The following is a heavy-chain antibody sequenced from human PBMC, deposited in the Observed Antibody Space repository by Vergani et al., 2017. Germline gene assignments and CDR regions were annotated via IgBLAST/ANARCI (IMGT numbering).Heavy chain of an antibody. CDR1: GFTFSSYA. J-gene: IGHJ4*02. CDR3: ASGRSRLQFDY. V-gene: IGHV3-30*04. D-gene: IGHD5-24*01. CDR2: ISYDGSNK. Sequence: VQLVESGGGVVQPGRSLRLSCAASGFTFSSYAMHWVRQAPGKGLEWVAVISYDGSNKYYADSMKGRFTISIDNSKNTLYLQMNSLRAEDTAVYYCASGRSRLQFDYWGQGTLVTVSS.